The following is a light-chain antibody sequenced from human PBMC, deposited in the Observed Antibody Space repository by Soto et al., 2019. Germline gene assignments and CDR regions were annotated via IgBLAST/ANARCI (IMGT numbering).Light chain of an antibody. CDR1: QSVTTY. CDR2: AAS. V-gene: IGKV1-39*01. Sequence: DIQLTQSPSSLSASVGDRVTITCRASQSVTTYLTWYQQKPGKAPKLLISAASSLRDGVPSRFSGSRSGTVFTLTINSLHPEDFATYYCQQSFSDPPLSFGGGTRVEVK. J-gene: IGKJ4*01. CDR3: QQSFSDPPLS.